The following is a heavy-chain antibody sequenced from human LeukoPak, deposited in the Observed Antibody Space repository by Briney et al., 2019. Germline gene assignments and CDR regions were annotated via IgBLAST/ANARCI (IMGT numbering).Heavy chain of an antibody. V-gene: IGHV3-30-3*01. CDR2: ISYDGSNK. Sequence: GRSLRLSCAASGFTFSSYAMHWVRQAPGKGLEWVAVISYDGSNKYYADSVKGRFTISRDNSKNTLYLQMNSLRAEDTAVYYCATSTEHSGYDSSFGYWGQGTLVTVSS. CDR3: ATSTEHSGYDSSFGY. D-gene: IGHD5-12*01. CDR1: GFTFSSYA. J-gene: IGHJ4*02.